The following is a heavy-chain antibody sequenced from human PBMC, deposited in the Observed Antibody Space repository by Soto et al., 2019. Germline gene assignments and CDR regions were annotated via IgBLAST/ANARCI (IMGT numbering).Heavy chain of an antibody. CDR2: ISPDGDYR. CDR3: AKQGNRKTTAAANSFVY. J-gene: IGHJ4*02. V-gene: IGHV3-23*01. Sequence: PGGSLRLSCAASGFTFSNFAMTWVRQTPGKGLEWVSSISPDGDYRYYVDSVKGRFTISRDNSKNTLYLQMSSPSVEGTATYYYAKQGNRKTTAAANSFVYWGQGTMVTVSS. D-gene: IGHD6-25*01. CDR1: GFTFSNFA.